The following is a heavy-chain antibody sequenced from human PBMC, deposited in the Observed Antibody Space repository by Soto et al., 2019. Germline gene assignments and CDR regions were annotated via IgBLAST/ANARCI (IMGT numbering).Heavy chain of an antibody. D-gene: IGHD4-4*01. CDR2: IFYSGST. CDR3: ARGGYSNDWLDP. V-gene: IGHV4-59*08. J-gene: IGHJ5*02. CDR1: GGSISNYY. Sequence: SETLSLTCTVSGGSISNYYWSWIWQPPGKGLEWIGYIFYSGSTNYNPSLKSRVTISVDTSKNQFSLKLSSVTAADTAVYYCARGGYSNDWLDPWGQGTLVTVSS.